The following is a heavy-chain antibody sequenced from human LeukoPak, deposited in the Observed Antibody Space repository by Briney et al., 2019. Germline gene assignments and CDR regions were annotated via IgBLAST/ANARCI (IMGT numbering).Heavy chain of an antibody. CDR3: ARLSNNWSLDY. CDR1: GYSFTTYW. Sequence: GDSLKISCKGSGYSFTTYWIGWVRQMPGKGLEWMGIIYPGDSDPKYSPSFQGQVTISADKSIGIAYLQWSSLKASDAAIYYCARLSNNWSLDYWGQGTLVTVSS. CDR2: IYPGDSDP. V-gene: IGHV5-51*01. J-gene: IGHJ4*02. D-gene: IGHD1-1*01.